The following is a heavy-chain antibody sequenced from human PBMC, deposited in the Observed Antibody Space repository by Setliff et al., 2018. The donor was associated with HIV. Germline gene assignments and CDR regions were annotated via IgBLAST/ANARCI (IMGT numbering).Heavy chain of an antibody. V-gene: IGHV1-69*10. J-gene: IGHJ4*02. CDR1: GGTFNTYD. CDR2: IIPSFDIT. CDR3: ARDNTVWSCDH. D-gene: IGHD2-8*02. Sequence: SVKVSCKASGGTFNTYDISWVRQAPGQGLEWMGGIIPSFDITNYAQKFRGRVTITADKSTSTAYMELSSLRSEDTAVYYCARDNTVWSCDHWGQGTLVTVSS.